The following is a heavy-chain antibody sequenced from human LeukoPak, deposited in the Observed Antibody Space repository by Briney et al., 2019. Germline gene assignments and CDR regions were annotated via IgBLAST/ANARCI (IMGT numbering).Heavy chain of an antibody. J-gene: IGHJ4*02. CDR1: GFTFTTYW. D-gene: IGHD2-15*01. Sequence: PGGSLRLSCVASGFTFTTYWMHWVRQAPGKGLVWVSRINGDGSNSNYADSVKGRVTISRDNARNTLYLQMYGLRAEDTALYYCARTPPTSHFDFWGQGTLVTVSS. CDR3: ARTPPTSHFDF. CDR2: INGDGSNS. V-gene: IGHV3-74*01.